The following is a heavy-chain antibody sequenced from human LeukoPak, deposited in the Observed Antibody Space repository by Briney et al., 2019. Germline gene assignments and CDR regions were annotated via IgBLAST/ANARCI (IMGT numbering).Heavy chain of an antibody. CDR2: IKQDGSEK. Sequence: PGGSLRLSCAASGFTFSSYWMSWVRQAPGKGLEWVANIKQDGSEKYYVDSVKGRFTISRDNAKNSLYLQMNSLRAEDTAVYYCARETDIPGYGSGLDYWGQGTLVTVSS. D-gene: IGHD6-19*01. J-gene: IGHJ4*02. V-gene: IGHV3-7*03. CDR3: ARETDIPGYGSGLDY. CDR1: GFTFSSYW.